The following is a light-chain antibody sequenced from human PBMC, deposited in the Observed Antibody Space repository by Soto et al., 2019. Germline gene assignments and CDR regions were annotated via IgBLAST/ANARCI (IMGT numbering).Light chain of an antibody. CDR3: KQYGSSPWT. CDR1: QSLTRN. Sequence: EIVMTQSPAALFVSPGERGTLSCKASQSLTRNLAWYQHKPGQAPRLIIYGASTRATGIPDRFSGSGSGTDFTLTISRLEPEDFAVYYCKQYGSSPWTFGQGTTGDIK. J-gene: IGKJ1*01. V-gene: IGKV3-20*01. CDR2: GAS.